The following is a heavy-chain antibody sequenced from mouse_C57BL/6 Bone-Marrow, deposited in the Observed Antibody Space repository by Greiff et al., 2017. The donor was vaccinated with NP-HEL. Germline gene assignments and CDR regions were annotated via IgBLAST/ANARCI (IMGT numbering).Heavy chain of an antibody. CDR2: ISGGGGNT. V-gene: IGHV5-9*01. D-gene: IGHD2-3*01. J-gene: IGHJ2*01. CDR3: ARQGRWLLRYYFVD. Sequence: EVKLVESGGGLVKPGGSLKLSCAASGFTFSSYTMSWVRQTPEKRLEWVATISGGGGNTYYPDSVKGRFTISRDNAKNTLYLQMSSLRSEDTALYYCARQGRWLLRYYFVDWGQGTTLTVSS. CDR1: GFTFSSYT.